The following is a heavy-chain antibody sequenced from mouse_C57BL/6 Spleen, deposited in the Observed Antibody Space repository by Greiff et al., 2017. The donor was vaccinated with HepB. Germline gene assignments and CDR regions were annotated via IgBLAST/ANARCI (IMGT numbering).Heavy chain of an antibody. J-gene: IGHJ2*01. CDR2: IYPSDSET. CDR1: GYTFTSYW. D-gene: IGHD1-1*01. CDR3: AREGLITTVGSPYYFDY. V-gene: IGHV1-61*01. Sequence: VKLQQPGAELVRPGSSVKLSCKASGYTFTSYWMDWVKQRPGQGLEWIGNIYPSDSETHYNQKFKDKATLTVDKSSSTAYMQLSSLTSEDSAVYYCAREGLITTVGSPYYFDYWGQGTTLTVSS.